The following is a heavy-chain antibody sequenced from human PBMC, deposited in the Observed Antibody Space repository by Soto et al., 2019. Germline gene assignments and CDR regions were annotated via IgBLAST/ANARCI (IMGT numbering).Heavy chain of an antibody. J-gene: IGHJ5*02. CDR1: GGSFSGYY. V-gene: IGHV4-34*01. Sequence: SETLSLTCAVYGGSFSGYYWSWIRQPPGKGLEWIGEINHSGSTNYNPSLKSRVTISVDTSKNQFSLKLSSVTAADTAVYYCARGRRKLTTVTTYTIWFDPWGQGNLVTVSS. CDR3: ARGRRKLTTVTTYTIWFDP. D-gene: IGHD4-17*01. CDR2: INHSGST.